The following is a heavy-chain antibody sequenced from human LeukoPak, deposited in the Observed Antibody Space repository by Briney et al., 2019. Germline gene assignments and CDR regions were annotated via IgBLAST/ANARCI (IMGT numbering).Heavy chain of an antibody. Sequence: SVKVSCKASGGTFSSYAISWVRQAPGQGLEWMGRIIPILGIANYAQKFQGRVTITADKSTSTAYMELRSLRSDDTAVYYCARDMGDSSGYFHYWGQGTLVTVSS. CDR1: GGTFSSYA. CDR2: IIPILGIA. D-gene: IGHD3-22*01. V-gene: IGHV1-69*04. J-gene: IGHJ4*02. CDR3: ARDMGDSSGYFHY.